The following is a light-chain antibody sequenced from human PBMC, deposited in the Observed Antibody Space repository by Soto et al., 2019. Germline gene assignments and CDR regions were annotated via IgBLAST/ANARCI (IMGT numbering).Light chain of an antibody. CDR2: GAS. Sequence: EIVLAQSPGTLSLSPGERATLSCRASQSVSSSYLAWYQQKPGQAPRLLIYGASSRATGIPDRFSGSGSGTDLNVTISRLEPEDFAVYYCQQYGSASYTFGQGTKLDIK. CDR1: QSVSSSY. J-gene: IGKJ2*01. V-gene: IGKV3-20*01. CDR3: QQYGSASYT.